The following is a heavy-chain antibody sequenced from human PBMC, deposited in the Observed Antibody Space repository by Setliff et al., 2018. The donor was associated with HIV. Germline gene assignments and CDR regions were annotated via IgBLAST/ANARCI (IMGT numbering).Heavy chain of an antibody. CDR3: ARHRDYGDHAQEFDP. Sequence: GESLKISCKASGYTFTNNWIGWVRQMPGKGLEWMGIIYPGDSESRYSPSFQGQVTISADKSINTVYLQWRRLKASDTAIYYCARHRDYGDHAQEFDPWGQGTLVTVSS. D-gene: IGHD4-17*01. V-gene: IGHV5-51*01. CDR2: IYPGDSES. CDR1: GYTFTNNW. J-gene: IGHJ5*02.